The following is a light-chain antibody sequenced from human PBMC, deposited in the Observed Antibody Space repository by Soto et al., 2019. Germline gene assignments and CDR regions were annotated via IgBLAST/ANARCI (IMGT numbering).Light chain of an antibody. V-gene: IGKV3-20*01. J-gene: IGKJ1*01. CDR2: DAS. CDR1: QSVGRNY. CDR3: QQYAASPLT. Sequence: NVLTQSPGTLSLSPGERATLSCRASQSVGRNYLAWYQQKPGQAPRLLIFDASSRATGIPDRFSGGGSGTDITLTINSVEPEDFAVFYCQQYAASPLTFGQGTKVEIK.